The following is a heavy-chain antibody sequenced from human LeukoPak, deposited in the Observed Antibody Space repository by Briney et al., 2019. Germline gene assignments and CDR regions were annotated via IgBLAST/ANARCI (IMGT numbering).Heavy chain of an antibody. D-gene: IGHD3-22*01. CDR1: GFTFSSYA. CDR2: ISSSGGST. J-gene: IGHJ4*02. V-gene: IGHV3-23*01. CDR3: AKRYYYDNSGLWDS. Sequence: GGSLRLSCAASGFTFSSYAMSWVRQAPGKGLEWVSAISSSGGSTYYADSVKGRFTISRDNSKNTLYLQMNSLRAEDTAVYYCAKRYYYDNSGLWDSWGQGTLVRVSS.